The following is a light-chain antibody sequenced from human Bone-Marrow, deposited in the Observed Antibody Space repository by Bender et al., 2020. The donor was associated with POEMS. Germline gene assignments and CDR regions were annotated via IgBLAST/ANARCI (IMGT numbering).Light chain of an antibody. CDR1: STDVGRYTY. CDR2: EGN. V-gene: IGLV2-14*01. J-gene: IGLJ1*01. CDR3: SSYTSSSTNV. Sequence: QSALTQPRSVSGSPGQSVTISCTGTSTDVGRYTYVSWYQHHPGKPPKLIIYEGNKRPSGVSNRFSGSKSGNTASLTISGLQAEDEADYYCSSYTSSSTNVFGTGTKVTVL.